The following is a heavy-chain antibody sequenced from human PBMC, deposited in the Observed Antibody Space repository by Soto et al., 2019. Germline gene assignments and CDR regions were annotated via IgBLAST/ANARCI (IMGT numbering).Heavy chain of an antibody. V-gene: IGHV3-30*01. CDR1: EFTFNTHT. Sequence: QVQLVESGGGVVQPGRSLRLSCAASEFTFNTHTMHWVRQAPGKGLEWVAVISYDGGNKYYADSVRGRFTISRDNSKNTLYLQMNSLRSEDTAVFYCVRGAVYGSGNLNWFDPWGQGTLVTVSS. CDR2: ISYDGGNK. CDR3: VRGAVYGSGNLNWFDP. D-gene: IGHD3-10*01. J-gene: IGHJ5*02.